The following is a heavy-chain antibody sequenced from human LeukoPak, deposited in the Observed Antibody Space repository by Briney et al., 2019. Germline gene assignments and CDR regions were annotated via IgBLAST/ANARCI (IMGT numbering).Heavy chain of an antibody. D-gene: IGHD3-10*01. CDR2: ISYDGSNK. CDR3: AKGPVLLWFGELLS. CDR1: GFTFSSYG. V-gene: IGHV3-30*18. J-gene: IGHJ5*02. Sequence: GGSLRPSCAASGFTFSSYGMHWVRQAPGKGLEWVAVISYDGSNKYYADSVKGRFTISRDNSKNTLYLQMNSLRAEDTAVYYCAKGPVLLWFGELLSWGQGTLVTVSS.